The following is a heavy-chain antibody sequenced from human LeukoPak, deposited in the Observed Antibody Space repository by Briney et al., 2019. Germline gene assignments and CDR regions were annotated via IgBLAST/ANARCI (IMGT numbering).Heavy chain of an antibody. CDR3: ARAYYYYSSGYPNAFYI. Sequence: SETLSLTCTVSGGSISSYYWSWIRQPPGKGLEWIGYIYTSGSTNYNPSLKSRVTISVDTSKNQFSLKLSSVTAADTAVYYCARAYYYYSSGYPNAFYIWGQGNLGTVSS. V-gene: IGHV4-4*09. CDR1: GGSISSYY. D-gene: IGHD3-22*01. CDR2: IYTSGST. J-gene: IGHJ3*02.